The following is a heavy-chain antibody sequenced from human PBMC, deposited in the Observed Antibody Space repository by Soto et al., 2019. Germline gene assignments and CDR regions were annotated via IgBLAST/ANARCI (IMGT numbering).Heavy chain of an antibody. CDR3: ARRGSS. CDR1: GVSISGSSYY. CDR2: IYYSGQT. V-gene: IGHV4-39*01. Sequence: SETLSLTCSVSGVSISGSSYYWGWIRQPPGKGLEWIGSIYYSGQTYYNPSLKSRVTISVDRSKNQFSLNLASVTATDTAFYYCARRGSSWGQGTLVTVSS. J-gene: IGHJ5*02.